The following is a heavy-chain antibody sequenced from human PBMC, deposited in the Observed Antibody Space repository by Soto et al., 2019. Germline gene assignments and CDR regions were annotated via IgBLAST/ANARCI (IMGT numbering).Heavy chain of an antibody. D-gene: IGHD6-19*01. Sequence: EVQLLESGGGLVQPGGSLRLSCAASGLTFSSYAMSWVRQAPGKGLEWVSAISGSGGSTYYADSVKGRFTISRDNSKNTLYMQMNSLRAEDTAVYYCARRSSGWYFDYWGQGTLVTVSS. V-gene: IGHV3-23*01. J-gene: IGHJ4*02. CDR2: ISGSGGST. CDR3: ARRSSGWYFDY. CDR1: GLTFSSYA.